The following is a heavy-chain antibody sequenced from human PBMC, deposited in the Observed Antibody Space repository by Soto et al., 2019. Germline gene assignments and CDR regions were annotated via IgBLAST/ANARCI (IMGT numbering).Heavy chain of an antibody. CDR2: ISVSQSYT. J-gene: IGHJ4*02. V-gene: IGHV3-23*01. Sequence: EVLLLESGGGLVQPGGSLRLSCAASGFTFSAFGMTGVRQTPGKGLDWVSAISVSQSYTYYAVSVKGRFTISRDNSNDTLYLQMNSLREDDTAVYFCARRPPGGGSYDFWGQGALVTVSS. CDR1: GFTFSAFG. D-gene: IGHD3-10*01. CDR3: ARRPPGGGSYDF.